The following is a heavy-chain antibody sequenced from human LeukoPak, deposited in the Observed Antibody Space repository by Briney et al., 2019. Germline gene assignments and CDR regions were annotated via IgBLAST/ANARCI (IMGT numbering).Heavy chain of an antibody. D-gene: IGHD3-22*01. J-gene: IGHJ4*02. CDR3: ANAHYYDSSGYYSYYFDY. CDR1: GFTFSNFA. Sequence: GGSLRLSCAASGFTFSNFAMSWVRQSPGKGLEWVSAISGSGSSTYYADSVKGRFTISGDNSKNTLYLQMNSLRAEDTAVYYCANAHYYDSSGYYSYYFDYWGQGTLVTVSS. CDR2: ISGSGSST. V-gene: IGHV3-23*01.